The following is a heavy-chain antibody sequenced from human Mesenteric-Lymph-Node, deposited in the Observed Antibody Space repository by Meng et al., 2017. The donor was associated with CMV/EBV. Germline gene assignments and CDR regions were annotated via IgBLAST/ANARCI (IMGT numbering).Heavy chain of an antibody. CDR1: GFTFRSYS. Sequence: GESLKISCAASGFTFRSYSMDWVRQAPGKGLEWVSSICSSSSYTYYAGSMKGRFTISRDNAKNSLYLQMNSLRAKDTAIYYCATAGDSGSYYTLCYYGMDVWGQGTTVTVSS. CDR2: ICSSSSYT. J-gene: IGHJ6*02. D-gene: IGHD3-10*01. V-gene: IGHV3-21*01. CDR3: ATAGDSGSYYTLCYYGMDV.